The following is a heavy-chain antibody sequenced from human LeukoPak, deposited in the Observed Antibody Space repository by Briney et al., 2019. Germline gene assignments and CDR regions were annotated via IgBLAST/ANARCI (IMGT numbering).Heavy chain of an antibody. D-gene: IGHD6-13*01. CDR1: GYTFTSYD. Sequence: ASVKVSCKASGYTFTSYDINWVRQATGQGLEWMGWMNPNSGNTGYAQKFQGRVTMTRNTSISTAYMELSSLRSEDTAVYYCARGFLGSSWYVYYYYMDVWGKGTTVTISS. J-gene: IGHJ6*03. CDR2: MNPNSGNT. CDR3: ARGFLGSSWYVYYYYMDV. V-gene: IGHV1-8*01.